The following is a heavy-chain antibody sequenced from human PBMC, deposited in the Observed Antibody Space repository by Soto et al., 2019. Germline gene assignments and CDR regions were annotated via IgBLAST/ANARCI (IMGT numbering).Heavy chain of an antibody. CDR3: ARGMWTYGSGSYYGFGLDNWFDP. CDR1: GGSFSGYY. Sequence: SETLSLTCAVYGGSFSGYYWSWISQPPGKWLEWIGEINHSGSTNYNPSLKSRVTISVDASKNQFTLKLSSVTAADTAVYYCARGMWTYGSGSYYGFGLDNWFDPWGQGTLVTVSS. V-gene: IGHV4-34*01. D-gene: IGHD3-10*01. CDR2: INHSGST. J-gene: IGHJ5*02.